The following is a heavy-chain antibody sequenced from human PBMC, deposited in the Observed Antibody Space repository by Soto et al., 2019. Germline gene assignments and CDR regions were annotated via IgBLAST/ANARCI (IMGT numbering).Heavy chain of an antibody. J-gene: IGHJ6*02. Sequence: EVQLVESGGGLVQPGRSLRLSCAASGFTFDDYAMHWVRQAPGKGLEWVSGISWNSGSIGYADSVKGRFTISRDNAKNSLYLQMNSLRAEDTAVYYCAKRTGTTSYYYYYGMDVWGQGTTVTVSS. CDR2: ISWNSGSI. D-gene: IGHD1-1*01. V-gene: IGHV3-9*01. CDR1: GFTFDDYA. CDR3: AKRTGTTSYYYYYGMDV.